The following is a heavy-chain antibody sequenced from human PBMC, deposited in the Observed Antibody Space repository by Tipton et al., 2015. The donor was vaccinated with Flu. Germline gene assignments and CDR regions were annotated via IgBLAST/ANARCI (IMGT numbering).Heavy chain of an antibody. D-gene: IGHD3-3*01. CDR3: ARGMGSDYDFWSGLYYMDV. CDR1: GGSFSGYY. CDR2: INHSGST. V-gene: IGHV4-34*01. J-gene: IGHJ6*03. Sequence: GLVKPSETLSLTCAVYGGSFSGYYWSWIRQPPGKGLEWIGEINHSGSTNYNPSLKSRITISVETSKNQFSLKLSSVTAADTAVYYCARGMGSDYDFWSGLYYMDVWGKGTTVTVSS.